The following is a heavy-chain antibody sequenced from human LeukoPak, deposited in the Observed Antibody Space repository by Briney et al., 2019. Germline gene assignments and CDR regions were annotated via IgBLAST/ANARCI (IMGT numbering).Heavy chain of an antibody. V-gene: IGHV3-66*01. CDR2: VYSAGTT. J-gene: IGHJ4*02. Sequence: PGGSLRLSCVDSGYTFSTYAMSWVRQAPGKGLEWVSVVYSAGTTYYADSVRGRFTISRDNSKNTLYLQMNSLRAEDTAVYYCTRDSETGDPGYFDYWGQGTLVTVSS. CDR3: TRDSETGDPGYFDY. CDR1: GYTFSTYA. D-gene: IGHD7-27*01.